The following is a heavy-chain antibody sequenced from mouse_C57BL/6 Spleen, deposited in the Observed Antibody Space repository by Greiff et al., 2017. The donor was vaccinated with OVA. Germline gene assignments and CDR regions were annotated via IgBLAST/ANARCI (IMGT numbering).Heavy chain of an antibody. CDR3: ARGGAYYTKGDYLDY. CDR1: GFTFTDSY. CDR2: IYPSDSET. Sequence: QVQLKESGPVLVKPGPSVKISCKASGFTFTDSYMHWVKQRPGQGLEWIGNIYPSDSETHYNQKFKDKATLTVDKSSSTGYMQLSSLTSEDSAVYDCARGGAYYTKGDYLDYWGQGTTLTGSS. J-gene: IGHJ2*01. D-gene: IGHD2-5*01. V-gene: IGHV1-61*01.